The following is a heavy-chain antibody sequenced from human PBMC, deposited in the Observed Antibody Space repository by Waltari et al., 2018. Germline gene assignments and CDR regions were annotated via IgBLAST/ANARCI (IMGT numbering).Heavy chain of an antibody. CDR1: GGTFSSYA. D-gene: IGHD3-16*01. J-gene: IGHJ3*02. CDR2: IIPIFGTA. CDR3: ARRDYVLSYQASGAFDI. V-gene: IGHV1-69*01. Sequence: QVQLVQSGAEVKKPGSSVKVSCKASGGTFSSYAISWVRQAHGQGPEWMGGIIPIFGTANYAQKFQGRVTITADEFTSTAYMELSSLRSEDTAVYYCARRDYVLSYQASGAFDIWGQGTMVTVSS.